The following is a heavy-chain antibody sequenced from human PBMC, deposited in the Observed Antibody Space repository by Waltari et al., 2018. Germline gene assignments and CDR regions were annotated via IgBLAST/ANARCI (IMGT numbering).Heavy chain of an antibody. CDR2: IIPIFGTA. J-gene: IGHJ3*02. Sequence: QVQLVQSGAQVKKPGSSVTVSCKASGGRFRCYALSWVRQAPGQGLEWMGGIIPIFGTANYAQKFQGRVTITADESTSTAYMELSSLRSEDTAVYYCARDRPGLEGAFDIWGQGTMVTVSS. CDR1: GGRFRCYA. V-gene: IGHV1-69*01. D-gene: IGHD6-6*01. CDR3: ARDRPGLEGAFDI.